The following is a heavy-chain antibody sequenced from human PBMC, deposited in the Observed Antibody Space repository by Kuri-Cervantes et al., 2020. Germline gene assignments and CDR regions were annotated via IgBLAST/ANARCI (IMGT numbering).Heavy chain of an antibody. CDR1: GFTFSSYD. CDR3: ARMVTTLRYYYYMDV. V-gene: IGHV3-13*01. CDR2: IGTAGDT. Sequence: ETLSLTCAASGFTFSSYDMHWVRQATGKGLEWVSAIGTAGDTYYPGSVKGRFTISRENAKNSLYLQMNSLRAGDTAVYYCARMVTTLRYYYYMDVWGKGTTVTVSS. J-gene: IGHJ6*03. D-gene: IGHD4-17*01.